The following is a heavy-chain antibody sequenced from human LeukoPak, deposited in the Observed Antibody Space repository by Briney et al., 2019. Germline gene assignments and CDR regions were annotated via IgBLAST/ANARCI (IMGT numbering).Heavy chain of an antibody. CDR2: SHYTGST. V-gene: IGHV4-38-2*01. D-gene: IGHD6-19*01. CDR3: ARRYSSDWFFDY. J-gene: IGHJ4*02. Sequence: SETLSLTCAVSGYSISSGYVWGWIRQRPGKGLEWIGSSHYTGSTYYNPSLKSRLTISLDTSKNQLSLKLSSVTAADTAVYYCARRYSSDWFFDYWGQGTLVTVSS. CDR1: GYSISSGYV.